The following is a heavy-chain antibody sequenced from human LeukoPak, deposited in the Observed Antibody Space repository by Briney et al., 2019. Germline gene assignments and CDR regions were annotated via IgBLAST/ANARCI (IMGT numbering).Heavy chain of an antibody. J-gene: IGHJ3*02. CDR1: GFTFSSYA. D-gene: IGHD3-16*01. V-gene: IGHV3-64*01. CDR2: ISSNGGST. Sequence: GGSLRLSCAASGFTFSSYAMHWVRQAPGKGLEYVSAISSNGGSTYYANSVKGRFTISRDNSKNTLYLQMGSLRAEDMAVYYCAKVSATNGGSDAFDIWGQGTMVTVSS. CDR3: AKVSATNGGSDAFDI.